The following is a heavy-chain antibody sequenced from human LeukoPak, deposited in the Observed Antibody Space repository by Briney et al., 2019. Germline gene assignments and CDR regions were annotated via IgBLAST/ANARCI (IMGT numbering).Heavy chain of an antibody. J-gene: IGHJ3*02. CDR2: IYYSGST. Sequence: SETLSLTCTVSGGSISSYYWSWIRQPPGKGLEWIGYIYYSGSTYYNPSLKSRVTISVDTSKNQFSLKLSSVTAADTAVYYCARDQSDPLGGDAFDIWGQGTMVTVSS. V-gene: IGHV4-59*12. CDR1: GGSISSYY. D-gene: IGHD3-10*01. CDR3: ARDQSDPLGGDAFDI.